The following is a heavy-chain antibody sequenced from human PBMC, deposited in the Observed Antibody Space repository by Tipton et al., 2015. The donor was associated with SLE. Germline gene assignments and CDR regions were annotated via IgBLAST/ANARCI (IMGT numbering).Heavy chain of an antibody. CDR1: GGSISSGSYY. V-gene: IGHV4-61*02. J-gene: IGHJ6*03. CDR3: ARGAGDDYYYYYMDV. CDR2: IYTSGST. Sequence: TLSLTCTVSGGSISSGSYYWSWIRQPAGKGLEWIGRIYTSGSTNYNPSLKSRVTISGDTSKNQFSLKLSSVTAADTAVYYCARGAGDDYYYYYMDVWGKGTTVTVSS. D-gene: IGHD7-27*01.